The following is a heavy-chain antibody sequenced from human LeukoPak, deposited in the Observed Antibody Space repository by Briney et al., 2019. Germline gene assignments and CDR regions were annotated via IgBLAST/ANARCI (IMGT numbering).Heavy chain of an antibody. Sequence: ASVKVSCKASGYTFTGYYMHWVRQAPGQGLEWMGWINPNSGGANYAQKFQGRVTMTRDTSISTAYMELSRLRSDDTAVYYCAREPIAVAGAFDYWGQGTLVTVSS. D-gene: IGHD6-19*01. J-gene: IGHJ4*02. CDR3: AREPIAVAGAFDY. CDR2: INPNSGGA. CDR1: GYTFTGYY. V-gene: IGHV1-2*02.